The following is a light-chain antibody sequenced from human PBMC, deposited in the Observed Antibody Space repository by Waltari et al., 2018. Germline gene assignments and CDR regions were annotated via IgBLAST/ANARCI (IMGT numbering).Light chain of an antibody. CDR3: QQYGSLPWT. V-gene: IGKV3-20*01. CDR1: ESVSVDY. CDR2: AAS. J-gene: IGKJ1*01. Sequence: IVLTQPPGTLSLSPGGRATLSCRASESVSVDYLAWYTQKPGQAPRLLIYAASTRATGVPDRFSGSGSGTDFTLTISRLEPEDFAVYYCQQYGSLPWTFGQGTKVAIK.